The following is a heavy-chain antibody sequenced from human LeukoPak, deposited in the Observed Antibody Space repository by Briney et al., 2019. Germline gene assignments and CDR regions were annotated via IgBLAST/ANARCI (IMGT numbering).Heavy chain of an antibody. CDR1: GDSISSSSYY. D-gene: IGHD1-26*01. J-gene: IGHJ4*02. CDR2: IFSGST. Sequence: PSETLSLTCIVSGDSISSSSYYWGWVRQPPGKGLEWIGSIFSGSTYYTPSLKTRVTISLNTSKNQLSLNLSSVTAADTAVYYCARQGERPGISAYWGQGTLVTVSS. CDR3: ARQGERPGISAY. V-gene: IGHV4-39*01.